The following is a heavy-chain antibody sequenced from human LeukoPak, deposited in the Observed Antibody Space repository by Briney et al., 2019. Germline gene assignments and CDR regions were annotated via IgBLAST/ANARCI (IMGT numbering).Heavy chain of an antibody. CDR1: GFTFSSYA. D-gene: IGHD2-2*01. V-gene: IGHV3-23*01. CDR3: AKETYIVVVPAALFDY. CDR2: ISGSVGST. J-gene: IGHJ4*02. Sequence: GGSLRLSCAASGFTFSSYAMSWVRQAPGKGLEWVSAISGSVGSTYYADSEKGRFTISRDNSKNTLYLQMNSLRAEDTAVYYCAKETYIVVVPAALFDYWGQGTLVTVSS.